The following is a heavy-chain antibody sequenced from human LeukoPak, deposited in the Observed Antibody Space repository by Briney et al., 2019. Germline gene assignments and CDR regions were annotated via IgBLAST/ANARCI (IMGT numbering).Heavy chain of an antibody. CDR2: ISSSSSYI. J-gene: IGHJ4*02. CDR1: GFTFSSYS. CDR3: AREQVGATFDY. V-gene: IGHV3-21*01. Sequence: GGSLRLSCAASGFTFSSYSMNWVRQAPGKGLEWVSSISSSSSYIYYADSVKGRFTISGDNAKNSLYLQMNSLRAEDTAVYYCAREQVGATFDYWGQGTLVTVSS. D-gene: IGHD1-26*01.